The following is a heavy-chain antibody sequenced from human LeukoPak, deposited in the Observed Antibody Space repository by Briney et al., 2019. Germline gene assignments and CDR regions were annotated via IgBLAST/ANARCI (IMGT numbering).Heavy chain of an antibody. V-gene: IGHV4-39*02. J-gene: IGHJ6*04. Sequence: SETLSLTCTVSGGSISSSSYYWGWIRQPPGKGLEWIGSIYYSGSTYYNPSLKSRVTISVDTSKNQFSLKLSSVTAADTAVYYCAREPELPSGGVWGKGTTVTVSS. CDR2: IYYSGST. CDR3: AREPELPSGGV. CDR1: GGSISSSSYY. D-gene: IGHD1-7*01.